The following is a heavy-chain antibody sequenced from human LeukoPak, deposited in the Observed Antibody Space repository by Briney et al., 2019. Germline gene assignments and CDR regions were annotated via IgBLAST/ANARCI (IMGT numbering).Heavy chain of an antibody. J-gene: IGHJ5*02. D-gene: IGHD2/OR15-2a*01. CDR3: ARTESYNSAAYNPT. CDR2: IYNDGRT. CDR1: GFTVSHNY. V-gene: IGHV3-66*01. Sequence: GGSLRLSCAASGFTVSHNYMSWVRQAPGKGLEWVSNIYNDGRTYYRDSVKGRFTIPRDDSENTLYLQMNNLRAKDTAVYYCARTESYNSAAYNPTWGQGTLVTVSS.